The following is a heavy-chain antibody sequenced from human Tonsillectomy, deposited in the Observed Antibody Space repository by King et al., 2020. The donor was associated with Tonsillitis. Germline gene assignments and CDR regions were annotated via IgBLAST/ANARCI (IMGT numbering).Heavy chain of an antibody. CDR3: TSGAFYGVPLPPGY. V-gene: IGHV3-30*04. CDR1: GFSFSTYA. CDR2: ITYDGSNE. D-gene: IGHD2/OR15-2a*01. Sequence: VQLVESGGGVVQPGRSLRLSCTASGFSFSTYAMHWVRQAPGKGLEWVAGITYDGSNEYYADYVKGRFTISRDDSKSTLYLQMNSLTPEDTAVYYCTSGAFYGVPLPPGYWGQGTLVAVSS. J-gene: IGHJ4*02.